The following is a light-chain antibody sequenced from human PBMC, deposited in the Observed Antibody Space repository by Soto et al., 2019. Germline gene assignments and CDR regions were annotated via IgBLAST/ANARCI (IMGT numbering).Light chain of an antibody. CDR1: SSNIGAGYD. V-gene: IGLV1-40*01. CDR3: AAWDDSLIGVV. CDR2: SIN. Sequence: QSVLTQPPSVSGAPGQTITISCTGSSSNIGAGYDVHWYQQLPGRAPKLLIYSINQRPSGVPDRFSGSKSGTSASLAISGLQSEDEADYYCAAWDDSLIGVVFGGGTKLTVL. J-gene: IGLJ2*01.